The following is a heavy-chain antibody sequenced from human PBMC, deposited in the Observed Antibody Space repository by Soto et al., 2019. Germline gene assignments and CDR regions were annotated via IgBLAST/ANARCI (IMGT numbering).Heavy chain of an antibody. D-gene: IGHD6-19*01. CDR2: IDWDDDK. V-gene: IGHV2-70*01. CDR1: GFSLSTSGMC. Sequence: SGPTLVNPTQTLTLTCTFSGFSLSTSGMCVSWIRQPPGKALEWLALIDWDDDKYYSTSLKTRLTISKDTSKNQVVLTMTNMDPVDTATYYCARIPPSGYSSGWYYFDYWGQGTQVTVSS. CDR3: ARIPPSGYSSGWYYFDY. J-gene: IGHJ4*02.